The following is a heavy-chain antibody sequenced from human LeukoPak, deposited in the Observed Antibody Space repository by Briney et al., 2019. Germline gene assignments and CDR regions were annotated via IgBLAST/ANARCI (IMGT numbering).Heavy chain of an antibody. CDR3: ARVGHIVAAGAYDY. CDR2: IFYSGSP. D-gene: IGHD6-13*01. CDR1: GVSISTYY. J-gene: IGHJ4*02. Sequence: SETLSLTCTVSGVSISTYYWSWIRQPPGKGLEWIGYIFYSGSPNYNPSLKSRVTNSFDTSKNQFSLKLSFVTAADTAVYYCARVGHIVAAGAYDYWGQGTLVTVSS. V-gene: IGHV4-59*12.